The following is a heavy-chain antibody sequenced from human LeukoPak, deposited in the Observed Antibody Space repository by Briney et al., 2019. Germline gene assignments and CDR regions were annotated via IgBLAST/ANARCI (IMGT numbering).Heavy chain of an antibody. J-gene: IGHJ4*02. CDR2: IRYDGSNK. V-gene: IGHV3-30*02. D-gene: IGHD1-26*01. CDR3: AKDLVGATTFHFDY. CDR1: GFTFSSYG. Sequence: GGSLRLSCAASGFTFSSYGMHWVRQAPGKGLEWVAFIRYDGSNKYYADSVKGRFTISRDNSKNTLYLQMNSLRAEDTAVYYCAKDLVGATTFHFDYWGQGTLVTASS.